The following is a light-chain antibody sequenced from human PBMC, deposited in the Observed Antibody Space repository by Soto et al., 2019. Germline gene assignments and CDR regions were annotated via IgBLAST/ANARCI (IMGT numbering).Light chain of an antibody. V-gene: IGKV3-20*01. CDR3: QHYGTTPWT. Sequence: EIMLTQSPGTLSLSPGERVTLSCRASQSVCSRCLAWYQQKPGQSPRLLIYGASSRTIGIPDRFSGSGSGKDFTLTISRLELEDFAVYYCQHYGTTPWTFGQGTKVGIK. CDR2: GAS. J-gene: IGKJ1*01. CDR1: QSVCSRC.